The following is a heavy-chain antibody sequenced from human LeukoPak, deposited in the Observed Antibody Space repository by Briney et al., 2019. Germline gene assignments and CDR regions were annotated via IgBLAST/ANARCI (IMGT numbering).Heavy chain of an antibody. CDR2: TYYRSKWNN. D-gene: IGHD1-26*01. CDR3: ARLVGASWFDS. J-gene: IGHJ5*01. CDR1: GDSVSTNSAT. V-gene: IGHV6-1*01. Sequence: SQTLSLTRAISGDSVSTNSATWTWLRQSPSRGLEWLGRTYYRSKWNNDYAVSMKSRITIRPDTSKNQFSLQLNSVTPEDTAVYYCARLVGASWFDSWGQGTLVTVSS.